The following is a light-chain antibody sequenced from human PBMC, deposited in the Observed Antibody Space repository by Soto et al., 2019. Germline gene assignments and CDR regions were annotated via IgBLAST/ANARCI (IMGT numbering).Light chain of an antibody. CDR3: CSYAGSYSYV. Sequence: QSALTQPRSVSGSPGQSVTISCTGTSSDVGGYNYVSWYQQHPGKAPKLMIYYVSKRPSGVPDRFSGSKSGNTASLTISGLPAEDEADYYCCSYAGSYSYVFGTGTKLTVL. CDR2: YVS. V-gene: IGLV2-11*01. J-gene: IGLJ1*01. CDR1: SSDVGGYNY.